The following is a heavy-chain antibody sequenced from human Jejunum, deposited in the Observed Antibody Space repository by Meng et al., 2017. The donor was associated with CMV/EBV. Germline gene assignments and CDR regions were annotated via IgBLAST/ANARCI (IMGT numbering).Heavy chain of an antibody. J-gene: IGHJ6*02. D-gene: IGHD4-23*01. Sequence: FNNYGMHWVRQAPGKGLEWVSYVTSSSSAIYYADSVKGRFTISRDNSKNTLYLRMDSLRAEDTAVYYCAKEGYGGAGWAYYHGMDVWGQGTTVTVSS. CDR3: AKEGYGGAGWAYYHGMDV. V-gene: IGHV3-48*01. CDR2: VTSSSSAI. CDR1: FNNYG.